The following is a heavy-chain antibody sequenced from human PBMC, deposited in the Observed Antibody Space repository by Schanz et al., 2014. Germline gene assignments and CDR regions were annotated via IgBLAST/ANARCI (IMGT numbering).Heavy chain of an antibody. CDR3: ARDMLRRYGALEI. CDR1: GFTFSYYN. D-gene: IGHD2-8*01. V-gene: IGHV3-21*06. Sequence: EVQLVESGGGLVQPGGSLRLSCAASGFTFSYYNMNWVRQAPGKGLEWVSSISNGGGYIYYADSVRGRFTISRDNAKNSLLLQMNSLRADDTAVYYCARDMLRRYGALEIWGRGTMVTVS. J-gene: IGHJ3*02. CDR2: ISNGGGYI.